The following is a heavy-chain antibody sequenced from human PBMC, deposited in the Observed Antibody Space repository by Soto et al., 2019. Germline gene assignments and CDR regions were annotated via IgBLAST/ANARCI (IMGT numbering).Heavy chain of an antibody. CDR2: SNHVGNT. V-gene: IGHV4-34*01. CDR1: GGSFSGYY. Sequence: QVQLQQWGAGLLKPSETLSLTCAVYGGSFSGYYWSWIRQPPGKGLEWIGESNHVGNTNYNPSLKCRVTMSVDPSKNQFSLRLTSVTAADTAVYYCARVLIAGVTTDWGQGTLVIVSS. J-gene: IGHJ4*02. CDR3: ARVLIAGVTTD. D-gene: IGHD5-18*01.